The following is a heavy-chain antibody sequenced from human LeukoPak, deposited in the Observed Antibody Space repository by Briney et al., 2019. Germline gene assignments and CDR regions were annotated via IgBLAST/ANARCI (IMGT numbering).Heavy chain of an antibody. CDR1: GFTFSSYA. CDR3: ARASVYGDFLYNWFDP. CDR2: ISYDGSNK. D-gene: IGHD4-17*01. V-gene: IGHV3-30-3*01. J-gene: IGHJ5*02. Sequence: GGSLRLSCAASGFTFSSYAMHWVRQAPGKGLEWVAVISYDGSNKYYADSVKGRFTFSRDNSKNTLYLQMNSLRAEDTAVYYCARASVYGDFLYNWFDPWGQGTLVTVSS.